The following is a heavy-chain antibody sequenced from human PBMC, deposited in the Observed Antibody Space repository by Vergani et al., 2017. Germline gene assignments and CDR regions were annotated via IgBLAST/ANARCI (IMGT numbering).Heavy chain of an antibody. Sequence: QVQLVQSGSEVRKPGASVKVSCQVSGYSLTELTIHWVRQAPGKGLEWMGGFDPEHGEVTFAHHIQGRVTMTEDSSTDTAYMELSSLRPEDTALYYCAIMTDYYDSSGYYLDYWGQGTLVTVSS. CDR1: GYSLTELT. CDR2: FDPEHGEV. D-gene: IGHD3-22*01. J-gene: IGHJ4*02. CDR3: AIMTDYYDSSGYYLDY. V-gene: IGHV1-24*01.